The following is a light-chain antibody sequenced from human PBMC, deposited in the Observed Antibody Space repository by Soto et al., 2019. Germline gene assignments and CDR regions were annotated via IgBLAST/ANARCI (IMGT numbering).Light chain of an antibody. J-gene: IGKJ5*01. Sequence: ILMTQSPATLSVSPGERATLSCRASQSVSSNYLAWYQQKPGQAPRLLIYGASSRATGIADRFSGSGSGTDFTLTISRLEPEDFALYYCQQYGYSPITFGQGTRLEIK. V-gene: IGKV3-20*01. CDR2: GAS. CDR1: QSVSSNY. CDR3: QQYGYSPIT.